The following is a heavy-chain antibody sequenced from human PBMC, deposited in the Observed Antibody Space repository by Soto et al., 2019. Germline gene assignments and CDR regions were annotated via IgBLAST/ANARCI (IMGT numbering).Heavy chain of an antibody. CDR3: ARALKSGGGY. J-gene: IGHJ4*02. V-gene: IGHV1-2*02. CDR1: GYTFTGYY. D-gene: IGHD3-10*01. CDR2: ISPDSGDT. Sequence: QVQLVQSGAEVKKPGASVKVSCKASGYTFTGYYIHWVRQAPGQGLEWMGWISPDSGDTNCAQKFQGRLTMTRDTSISTAYMELSRLIFDDTAVYYCARALKSGGGYWGQGTLVTVSS.